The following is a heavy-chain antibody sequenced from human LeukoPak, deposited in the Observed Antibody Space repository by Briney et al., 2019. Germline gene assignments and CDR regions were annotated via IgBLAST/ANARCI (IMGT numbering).Heavy chain of an antibody. Sequence: GGSLRLSCAASGFTFSSYAMHWVRQAPGEGLEWVAVISYDGSNKYFADSVKGRFTISRDNSRNTLYLQMNSLRAEDTAVYYCARERASGSYPFDYWGQGTLVTVSS. CDR3: ARERASGSYPFDY. D-gene: IGHD1-26*01. J-gene: IGHJ4*02. V-gene: IGHV3-30*14. CDR1: GFTFSSYA. CDR2: ISYDGSNK.